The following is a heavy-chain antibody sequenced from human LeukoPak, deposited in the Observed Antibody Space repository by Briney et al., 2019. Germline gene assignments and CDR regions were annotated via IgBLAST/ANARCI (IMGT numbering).Heavy chain of an antibody. D-gene: IGHD1-26*01. Sequence: GGSLRLSCSASGFTFSAYAMHWVRQAPGKGLEYVSAVTNSGGSTFYADSVKGRFTISRDNSKNTLYLQMSSLRADDTAVYYCVKDRGSPLWSWHFDLWGRGTLVTVSS. CDR3: VKDRGSPLWSWHFDL. J-gene: IGHJ2*01. CDR2: VTNSGGST. CDR1: GFTFSAYA. V-gene: IGHV3-64D*06.